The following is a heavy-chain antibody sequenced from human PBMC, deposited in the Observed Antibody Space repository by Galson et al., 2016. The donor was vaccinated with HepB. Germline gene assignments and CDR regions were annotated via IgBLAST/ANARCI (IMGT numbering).Heavy chain of an antibody. V-gene: IGHV3-33*01. CDR2: IWYDGSNK. D-gene: IGHD1-26*01. J-gene: IGHJ1*01. Sequence: SLRLSCAASGFTFSSYGMCWVRQAPGKGLERVAVIWYDGSNKYYADSVKGRVTISRDNSKSTLYLQMNSLRVEETAVYYCARGGGATSLRNMFTRGLAAHFQHWGQGTLVTVSP. CDR3: ARGGGATSLRNMFTRGLAAHFQH. CDR1: GFTFSSYG.